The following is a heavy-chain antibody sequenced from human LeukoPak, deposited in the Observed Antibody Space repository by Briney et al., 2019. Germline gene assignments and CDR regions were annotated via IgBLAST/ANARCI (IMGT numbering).Heavy chain of an antibody. CDR2: INHSGST. J-gene: IGHJ5*02. CDR3: ARPVRGP. Sequence: SHTLALTCAVYGGSFSGYYWSWIRQPPGKGLEWIGEINHSGSTNYNPSLKSRVTISVDTSKNQFSLKLSSVTAADTAMYYCARPVRGPWGQGTLVTVSS. V-gene: IGHV4-34*01. CDR1: GGSFSGYY.